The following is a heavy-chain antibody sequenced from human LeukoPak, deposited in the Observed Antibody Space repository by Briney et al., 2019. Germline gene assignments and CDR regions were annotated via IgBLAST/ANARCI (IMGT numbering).Heavy chain of an antibody. CDR2: ISSSSSYI. CDR1: GFTFSSYS. D-gene: IGHD5-18*01. CDR3: ARDGSTAMVPFDY. V-gene: IGHV3-21*01. Sequence: PGGSLRLSCAASGFTFSSYSMNWVRQAPGKGLEWVSSISSSSSYIYYADSVKGRFTISRDNAKNSLYLQMNSLRAEDTAVYYCARDGSTAMVPFDYWAREPWSPSPQ. J-gene: IGHJ4*02.